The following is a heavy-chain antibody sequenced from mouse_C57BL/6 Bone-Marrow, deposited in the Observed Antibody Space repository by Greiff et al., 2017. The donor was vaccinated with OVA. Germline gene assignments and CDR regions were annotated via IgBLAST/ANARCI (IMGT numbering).Heavy chain of an antibody. V-gene: IGHV14-3*01. CDR2: IDPANGNT. CDR3: ARDYGSSYLPFDY. Sequence: EVQLQQSVAELVRPGASVKLSCTASGFNIKNTYMHWVKQRPEQGLEWIGRIDPANGNTKYAPKFQGKATITADPSSNTAYLQLSSLTSEDTAIHYCARDYGSSYLPFDYWGQGTTLTVSS. CDR1: GFNIKNTY. D-gene: IGHD1-1*01. J-gene: IGHJ2*01.